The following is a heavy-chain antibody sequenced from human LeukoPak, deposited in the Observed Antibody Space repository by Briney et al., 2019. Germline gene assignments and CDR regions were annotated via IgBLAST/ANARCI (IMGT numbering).Heavy chain of an antibody. V-gene: IGHV4-59*08. D-gene: IGHD3-9*01. CDR2: ISYIGST. CDR1: DDSFSSHY. Sequence: SETLSLTCAVSDDSFSSHYWTWIRQPPGKGLEWIGYISYIGSTYYNPSLKSRVTISVDTSKNQFSLKLSSVTAADTAVYYCARRMVLDWLPNWFDPWGQGTLVTVSS. J-gene: IGHJ5*02. CDR3: ARRMVLDWLPNWFDP.